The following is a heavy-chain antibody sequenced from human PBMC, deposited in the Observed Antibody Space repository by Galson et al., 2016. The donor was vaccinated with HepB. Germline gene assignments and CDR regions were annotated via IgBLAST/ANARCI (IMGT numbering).Heavy chain of an antibody. J-gene: IGHJ6*02. CDR3: ARGSYGGYYYGLDV. Sequence: CAISGDSVSSNSVTWSWIRQSPSRGLEWLGRTSHRSQWDRAYAASMRGRITLNPDTSKNQFSLQLNSVTPGDTDIYYCARGSYGGYYYGLDVWGQGTTVTVSS. D-gene: IGHD4-23*01. V-gene: IGHV6-1*01. CDR2: TSHRSQWDR. CDR1: GDSVSSNSVT.